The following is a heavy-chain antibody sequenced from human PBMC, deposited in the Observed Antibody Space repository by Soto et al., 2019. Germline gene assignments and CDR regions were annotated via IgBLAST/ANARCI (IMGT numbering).Heavy chain of an antibody. Sequence: LSLTCGVSGYSIRSGFYWGWIRQPPGKGLEWIGNIHHSGSTHYNPSLKSRVTISVDTSKSQFSLKLSSVTAADTAMYYCAVDYANGYYFDYWGQGTLVTVSS. CDR2: IHHSGST. CDR3: AVDYANGYYFDY. J-gene: IGHJ4*02. D-gene: IGHD4-17*01. CDR1: GYSIRSGFY. V-gene: IGHV4-38-2*01.